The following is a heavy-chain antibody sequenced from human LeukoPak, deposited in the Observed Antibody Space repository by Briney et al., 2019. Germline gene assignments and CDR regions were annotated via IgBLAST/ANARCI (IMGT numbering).Heavy chain of an antibody. D-gene: IGHD3-3*01. J-gene: IGHJ6*03. V-gene: IGHV4-34*01. Sequence: SETLSLTCAVYGGSFSGYYWSWLRQPPGKGLEWIGEINHSGSTNYNPSLKSRVTISVDTSKNQFSLKLSSVTAADTAVYYCARRSSYYDFWSGYYRGYYMDVWGKGTTVTVSS. CDR3: ARRSSYYDFWSGYYRGYYMDV. CDR2: INHSGST. CDR1: GGSFSGYY.